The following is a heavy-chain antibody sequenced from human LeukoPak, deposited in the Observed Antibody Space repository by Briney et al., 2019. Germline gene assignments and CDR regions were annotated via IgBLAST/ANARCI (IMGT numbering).Heavy chain of an antibody. D-gene: IGHD6-19*01. J-gene: IGHJ4*02. CDR3: AKDNAEQWLPGDY. CDR1: GFTFSSYA. Sequence: PGRSLRLSCAASGFTFSSYAMHWVRQAPGKGLEWVAFISYDGSNKYYADSVKGRFTISRDNSKNTLYLQMSSLRVEDTAVYYCAKDNAEQWLPGDYWGQGTLVTVSS. CDR2: ISYDGSNK. V-gene: IGHV3-30-3*01.